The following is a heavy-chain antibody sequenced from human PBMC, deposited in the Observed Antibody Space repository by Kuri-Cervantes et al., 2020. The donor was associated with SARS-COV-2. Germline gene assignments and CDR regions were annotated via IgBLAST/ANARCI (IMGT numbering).Heavy chain of an antibody. J-gene: IGHJ5*02. Sequence: ESLKISCAASGFTFSSYWMSWIRQPPGKGLEWIGSIYHSGSTYYNPSLKSRVTISVDTSKNQFSLKLSSVTAADTAVYYCARAKMGFLEWDNWFDPWGQGTLVTVSS. CDR1: GFTFSSYW. V-gene: IGHV4-38-2*01. CDR3: ARAKMGFLEWDNWFDP. D-gene: IGHD3-3*01. CDR2: IYHSGST.